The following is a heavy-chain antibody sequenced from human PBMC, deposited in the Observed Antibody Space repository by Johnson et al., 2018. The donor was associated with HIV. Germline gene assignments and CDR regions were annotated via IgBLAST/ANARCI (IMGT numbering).Heavy chain of an antibody. CDR3: ARDLAPGGSGSYYNAFDI. V-gene: IGHV3-20*04. Sequence: VQLVESGGGVVRPGGSLRLSCAASGFTFDDYGMSWVHQAPGKGLEWVSVISTSGDTVLYTDSVKGRFTISRDNAKNSLYLQMNSLRAEDTALHYCARDLAPGGSGSYYNAFDIWGQGTMVTVSS. J-gene: IGHJ3*02. D-gene: IGHD3-10*01. CDR2: ISTSGDTV. CDR1: GFTFDDYG.